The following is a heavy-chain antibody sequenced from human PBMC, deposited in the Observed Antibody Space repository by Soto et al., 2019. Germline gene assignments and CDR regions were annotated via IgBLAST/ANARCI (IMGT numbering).Heavy chain of an antibody. J-gene: IGHJ4*02. CDR3: AREGYSGYDSPGYFDY. Sequence: QLQLQESGSGLVKPSQTLSLTCAVSGGSISSGGYSWSWIRQSPGKGLEWIGYIYHSGSTYYNPSLKSRVTISVDRSKNQFSLKLSSVTAADTAVYYCAREGYSGYDSPGYFDYWGQGTLVTVSS. CDR2: IYHSGST. D-gene: IGHD5-12*01. CDR1: GGSISSGGYS. V-gene: IGHV4-30-2*06.